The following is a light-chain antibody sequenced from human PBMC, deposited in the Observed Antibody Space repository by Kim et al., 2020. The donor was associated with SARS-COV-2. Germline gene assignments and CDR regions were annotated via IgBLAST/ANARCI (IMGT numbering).Light chain of an antibody. J-gene: IGLJ2*01. CDR3: NSRDSSGNHLV. V-gene: IGLV3-19*01. Sequence: ASVQPVRSPCQADSLRSYYSRRYQQEPGQSPVLLIYCNNNRPSVIPDRFSGSSSGNTASLSITGAHPEDEADYYCNSRDSSGNHLVFGGGTQLTVL. CDR1: SLRSYY. CDR2: CNN.